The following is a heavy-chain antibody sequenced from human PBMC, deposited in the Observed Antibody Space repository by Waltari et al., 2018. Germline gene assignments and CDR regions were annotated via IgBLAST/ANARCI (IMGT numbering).Heavy chain of an antibody. J-gene: IGHJ5*02. CDR3: ALHYYGSGSYWYNWFDP. D-gene: IGHD3-10*01. CDR1: GGSISSHY. CDR2: IYYSGST. Sequence: QVQLQESGPGLVKPSETLSLTCTVSGGSISSHYWSWIRQPPGKGLEWIGYIYYSGSTNYNPSLKSRVTISVDTSKNQFSLKLSSVTAADTAVYYCALHYYGSGSYWYNWFDPWGQGTLVTVSS. V-gene: IGHV4-59*11.